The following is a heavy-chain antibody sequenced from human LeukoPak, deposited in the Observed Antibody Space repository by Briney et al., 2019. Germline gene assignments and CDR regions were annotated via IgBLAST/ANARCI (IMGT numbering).Heavy chain of an antibody. CDR3: AKTKGSGWYWGPYYFDY. D-gene: IGHD6-19*01. CDR2: ISYDGSNK. Sequence: PGGSLRLSCAASGFTFSSYGMHWVRQAPGKGLEWVAVISYDGSNKYYADSVKGRFTISRDNSKNTLYLQMNSLRAEDTAVYYCAKTKGSGWYWGPYYFDYWGQGTLVTVSS. CDR1: GFTFSSYG. J-gene: IGHJ4*02. V-gene: IGHV3-30*18.